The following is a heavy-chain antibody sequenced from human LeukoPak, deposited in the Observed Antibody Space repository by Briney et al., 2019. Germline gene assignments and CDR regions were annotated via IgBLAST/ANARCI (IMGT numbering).Heavy chain of an antibody. V-gene: IGHV4-34*01. CDR3: AIPLRGSSRYYYYYGMDV. D-gene: IGHD6-13*01. CDR1: GGSFSGYY. J-gene: IGHJ6*02. Sequence: SETLSLTCAVYGGSFSGYYWSWIRQPPGKGLEWIGEINHSGSTNYNPSLKSRVTISVDTSKNQFSLKPSSVTAADTAVYYCAIPLRGSSRYYYYYGMDVWGQGTTVTVSS. CDR2: INHSGST.